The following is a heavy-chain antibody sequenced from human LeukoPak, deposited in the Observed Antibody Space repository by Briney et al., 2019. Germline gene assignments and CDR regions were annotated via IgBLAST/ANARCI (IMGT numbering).Heavy chain of an antibody. D-gene: IGHD3-9*01. V-gene: IGHV4-59*01. Sequence: SETLSLTCSVSGGSISSYYWNWIRQSPGKGLEWIGYIHNAGSTNYNPSLKGRVTISADTSKNYFSLKLNSATAADTAVYYCARSGMDHYEYTGYLLFWGQGTLVTVSS. CDR2: IHNAGST. J-gene: IGHJ1*01. CDR1: GGSISSYY. CDR3: ARSGMDHYEYTGYLLF.